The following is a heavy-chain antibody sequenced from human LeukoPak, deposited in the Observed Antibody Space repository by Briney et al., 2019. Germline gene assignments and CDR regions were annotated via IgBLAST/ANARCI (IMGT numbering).Heavy chain of an antibody. J-gene: IGHJ4*02. V-gene: IGHV3-23*01. CDR1: GFTFSSYA. Sequence: GGSLRLSCAASGFTFSSYALSWVRQPPGKGLEWVSAISGSGGSTYYPASEKCRFTISRDNSKNTLYLQMNSLRAGDTAVYYCAKGPTARVDYWGQGTLVTVSS. CDR2: ISGSGGST. CDR3: AKGPTARVDY. D-gene: IGHD6-25*01.